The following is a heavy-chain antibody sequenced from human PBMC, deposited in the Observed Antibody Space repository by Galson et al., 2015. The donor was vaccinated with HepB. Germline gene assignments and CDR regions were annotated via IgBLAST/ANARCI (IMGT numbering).Heavy chain of an antibody. D-gene: IGHD3-9*01. CDR3: ARSVLTGYSYYFDY. J-gene: IGHJ4*02. Sequence: SVKVSCKASGYTFTSYAMNWVRQAPGQGLEWMGWINTDTGNPTYAQGFTGRFVFSLDTSVSTAYLQISSLKAEDTAVYYCARSVLTGYSYYFDYWGQGTLVTVSS. V-gene: IGHV7-4-1*02. CDR1: GYTFTSYA. CDR2: INTDTGNP.